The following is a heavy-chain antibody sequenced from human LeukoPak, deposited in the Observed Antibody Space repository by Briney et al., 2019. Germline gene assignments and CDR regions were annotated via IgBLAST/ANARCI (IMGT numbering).Heavy chain of an antibody. J-gene: IGHJ4*02. CDR3: AKDQYYGDYTPFDY. CDR1: GFTFGDYA. D-gene: IGHD4-17*01. CDR2: IYSGGST. Sequence: GRSLRLSCTASGFTFGDYAMSWVRQAPGKGLEWVSVIYSGGSTYYADSVKGRFTISRDNSKNTLYLQMNSLRAEDTAVYYCAKDQYYGDYTPFDYWGQGTLVTVSS. V-gene: IGHV3-23*03.